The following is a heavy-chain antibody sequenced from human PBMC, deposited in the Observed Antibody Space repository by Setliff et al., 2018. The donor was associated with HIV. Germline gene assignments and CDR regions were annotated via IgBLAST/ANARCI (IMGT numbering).Heavy chain of an antibody. Sequence: ASVKVSCKASGYTFTNYAIHWVRQAPGQRLEWMGWINAGNGNTKYSQEFQDRVTITRDTSASTAYMELSSLRSEDTAIYYCARDPYGYCTTTTCYVPGYWGQGTLVTVSS. CDR2: INAGNGNT. J-gene: IGHJ4*02. CDR3: ARDPYGYCTTTTCYVPGY. CDR1: GYTFTNYA. D-gene: IGHD2-2*03. V-gene: IGHV1-3*03.